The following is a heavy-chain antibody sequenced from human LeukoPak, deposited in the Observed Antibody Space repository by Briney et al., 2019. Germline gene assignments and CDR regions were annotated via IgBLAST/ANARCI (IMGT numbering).Heavy chain of an antibody. J-gene: IGHJ4*02. CDR2: INPNSGGT. Sequence: GASVKVSCKASGYTFTDYFMHWVRQAPGQGLEWMGWINPNSGGTHYAQKFQGRVTMTRDTSISTAYMELSRLRSDDTAVYYCARVDTVMAYYFDLWGQGTLVTVSS. D-gene: IGHD5-18*01. CDR3: ARVDTVMAYYFDL. CDR1: GYTFTDYF. V-gene: IGHV1-2*02.